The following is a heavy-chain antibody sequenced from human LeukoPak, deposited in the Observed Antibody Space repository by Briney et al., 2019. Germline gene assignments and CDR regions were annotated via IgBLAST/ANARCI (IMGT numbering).Heavy chain of an antibody. CDR2: IYYSGST. D-gene: IGHD5-18*01. CDR3: ARVAELWLLSYYYYMDV. CDR1: GGSISSGDYY. J-gene: IGHJ6*03. Sequence: PSETLSLTCTVSGGSISSGDYYWSWVRQPPGKGLEWIGYIYYSGSTYYNPSLKSRVTISVDTSKNQFSLRLSSVTAADTAVYYCARVAELWLLSYYYYMDVWGKGTTVTVSS. V-gene: IGHV4-30-4*08.